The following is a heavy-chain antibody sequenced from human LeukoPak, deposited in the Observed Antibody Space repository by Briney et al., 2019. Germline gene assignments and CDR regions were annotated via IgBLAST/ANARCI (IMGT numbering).Heavy chain of an antibody. J-gene: IGHJ4*02. CDR1: GFTFSSYG. D-gene: IGHD4-17*01. CDR2: ISSSGSTI. V-gene: IGHV3-48*04. CDR3: ARVYGDYLDY. Sequence: GGSLRLSCAASGFTFSSYGMTWVRQAPGKGLEWVSYISSSGSTIYYADSVKGRFTISRDNAKNSLYLQMNSLRAEDTAVYYCARVYGDYLDYWGQGTLVTVSS.